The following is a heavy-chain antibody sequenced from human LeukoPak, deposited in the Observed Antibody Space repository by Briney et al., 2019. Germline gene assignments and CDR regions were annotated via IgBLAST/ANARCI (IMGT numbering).Heavy chain of an antibody. Sequence: ASVKVSCKASGYTFTSYGISWVRQAPGQGLEWMGWINPNSGGTNYAQKFQGRVTMTRDTSISTAYMELSRLRSDDTAVYYCARHGYCSGGSCSPLIWFDPWGQGTLVTVSS. D-gene: IGHD2-15*01. CDR2: INPNSGGT. V-gene: IGHV1-2*02. CDR3: ARHGYCSGGSCSPLIWFDP. CDR1: GYTFTSYG. J-gene: IGHJ5*02.